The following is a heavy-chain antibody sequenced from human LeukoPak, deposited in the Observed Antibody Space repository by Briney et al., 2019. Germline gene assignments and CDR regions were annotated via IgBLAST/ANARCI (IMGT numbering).Heavy chain of an antibody. Sequence: ASVKVSCKAYGGTFSSYAISWVRQAPGQGLEWMGGIIPIFCTANYAQKFQGRVTITADKYTSTAYMELSSLRSEDTAVYYCARDRDNWNPPRYYYYYYYMDVWGKGTTVTVSS. CDR1: GGTFSSYA. V-gene: IGHV1-69*06. D-gene: IGHD1-20*01. J-gene: IGHJ6*03. CDR2: IIPIFCTA. CDR3: ARDRDNWNPPRYYYYYYYMDV.